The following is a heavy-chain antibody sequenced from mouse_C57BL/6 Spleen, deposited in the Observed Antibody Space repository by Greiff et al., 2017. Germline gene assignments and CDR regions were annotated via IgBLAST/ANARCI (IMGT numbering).Heavy chain of an antibody. CDR1: GYTFTDYY. Sequence: EVQLQESGPELVKPGASVKISCKASGYTFTDYYMNWVKQSHGKSLEWIGDINPNNGGTIYNQKFKGKATLTVDKSSSTAYMELRSLTSEDSAVYDCAREQDCSNYEYAMDYWGQGTSVTVSS. J-gene: IGHJ4*01. D-gene: IGHD2-5*01. CDR2: INPNNGGT. CDR3: AREQDCSNYEYAMDY. V-gene: IGHV1-26*01.